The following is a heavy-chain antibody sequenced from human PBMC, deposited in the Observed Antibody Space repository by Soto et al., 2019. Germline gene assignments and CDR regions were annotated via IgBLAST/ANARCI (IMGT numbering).Heavy chain of an antibody. CDR2: ISAYNGNT. CDR1: GYTFTSYG. D-gene: IGHD3-22*01. CDR3: AREAREPYSSGYYSTTDY. J-gene: IGHJ4*02. V-gene: IGHV1-18*04. Sequence: ASVKVSCKASGYTFTSYGISWVRQAPGQGXEWMGWISAYNGNTNYAQKLQGRVTMTTDTSTSTAYMELRSLRSDDTAVYYCAREAREPYSSGYYSTTDYWGQGSLVTVFS.